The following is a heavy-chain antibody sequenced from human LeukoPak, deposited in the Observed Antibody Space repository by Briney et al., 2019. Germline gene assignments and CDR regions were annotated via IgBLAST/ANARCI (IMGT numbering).Heavy chain of an antibody. Sequence: PGESLRLSCTASGFTFSNFWMGWVRQAPGKGLEWVANIKQDETEKFYLGSVKGRFTISRDNSKNTLYLQMNNLRAEDTAVYYCATKVVTVYDYWGQGTLVTVSS. V-gene: IGHV3-7*03. CDR2: IKQDETEK. CDR3: ATKVVTVYDY. CDR1: GFTFSNFW. J-gene: IGHJ4*02. D-gene: IGHD2-21*02.